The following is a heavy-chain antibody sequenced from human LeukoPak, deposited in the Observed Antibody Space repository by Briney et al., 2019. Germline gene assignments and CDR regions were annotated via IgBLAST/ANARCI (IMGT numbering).Heavy chain of an antibody. CDR3: AKVSSGWSLFDY. V-gene: IGHV3-74*01. CDR1: GFTFSSYW. CDR2: INSDGSST. D-gene: IGHD6-19*01. Sequence: GGSLRLSCAASGFTFSSYWMHWVRQAPGKGLVWVSRINSDGSSTSYADSVKGRFTISRDNAKNTLYLQMNSLRAEDTAVYYCAKVSSGWSLFDYWGQGTLVTVSS. J-gene: IGHJ4*02.